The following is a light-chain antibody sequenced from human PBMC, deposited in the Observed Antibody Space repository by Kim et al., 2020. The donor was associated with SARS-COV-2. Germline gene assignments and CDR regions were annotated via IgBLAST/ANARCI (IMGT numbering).Light chain of an antibody. CDR1: QDISNY. J-gene: IGKJ5*01. CDR3: QQYDNLLIT. V-gene: IGKV1-33*01. CDR2: DAS. Sequence: ASVGDRVTITCQASQDISNYLIWYQQKPGKAPKLLIYDASNLETGVPSRFSGSGSGTDFTFTISSLQPEDIATYYCQQYDNLLITFGQGTRLEIK.